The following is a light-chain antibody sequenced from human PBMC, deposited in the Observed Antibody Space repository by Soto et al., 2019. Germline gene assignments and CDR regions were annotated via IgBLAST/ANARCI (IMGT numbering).Light chain of an antibody. CDR2: EVS. V-gene: IGLV2-8*01. CDR1: SSDVGAYNY. J-gene: IGLJ2*01. Sequence: QSALTQPPSASGSPGQSVTISCTGTSSDVGAYNYVSWYQQHPGKAPKLMIYEVSKRPSGVPDRFSGSKSGNTASLTVSGLPAEDEADYYCSSYAGGVIFGGGTKLTVL. CDR3: SSYAGGVI.